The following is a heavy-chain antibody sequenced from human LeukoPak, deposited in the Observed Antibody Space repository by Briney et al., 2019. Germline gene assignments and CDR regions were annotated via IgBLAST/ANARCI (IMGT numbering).Heavy chain of an antibody. D-gene: IGHD3-3*01. CDR2: INHSGST. CDR3: ARDRNDYDFWSGLENNWFDP. Sequence: SETLSLTCAVYGGSFSGYYWSWIRQPPGKGLEWIGEINHSGSTNYNPSLKSRVTISVDTSKNQFSLKLSSVTAADTAVYYCARDRNDYDFWSGLENNWFDPWGQGTLVTVSS. J-gene: IGHJ5*02. V-gene: IGHV4-34*01. CDR1: GGSFSGYY.